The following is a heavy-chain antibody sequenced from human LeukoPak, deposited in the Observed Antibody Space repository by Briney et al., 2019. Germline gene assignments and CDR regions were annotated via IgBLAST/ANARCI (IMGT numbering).Heavy chain of an antibody. V-gene: IGHV3-23*01. Sequence: GGSLRLSCAASGFTLSSYAMSWVRQGPGKGLEWVSAISVSGNTYHADSVKGRFTISRDSSKNTLYPQMNSLRAEDTAVYRCTRRDYNDFLTGPDVWGKGTTVTVSS. J-gene: IGHJ6*04. CDR1: GFTLSSYA. D-gene: IGHD3/OR15-3a*01. CDR2: ISVSGNT. CDR3: TRRDYNDFLTGPDV.